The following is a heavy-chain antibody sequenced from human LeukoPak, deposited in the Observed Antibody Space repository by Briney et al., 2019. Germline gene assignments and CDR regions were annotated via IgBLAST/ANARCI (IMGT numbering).Heavy chain of an antibody. J-gene: IGHJ4*02. D-gene: IGHD4-17*01. CDR3: AKGSVYGDYYFDY. CDR2: ISVSGGST. V-gene: IGHV3-23*01. CDR1: GFTFNNYA. Sequence: GGSLRLSCAASGFTFNNYAMNLVRQAPGEGLEWVSAISVSGGSTYYADSVKGRFTISRDNSKNTLFLQMSSLRAEDTALYYCAKGSVYGDYYFDYWGQGTLVTVSS.